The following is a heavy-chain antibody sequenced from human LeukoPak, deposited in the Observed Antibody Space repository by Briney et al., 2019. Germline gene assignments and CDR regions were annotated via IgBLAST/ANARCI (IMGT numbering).Heavy chain of an antibody. V-gene: IGHV4-61*02. CDR2: ISSTGST. J-gene: IGHJ4*02. Sequence: SQTLSLTCTVSGGSISSGGHYWSWIRQPAGKGLEYLGRISSTGSTNYNPSLRSRVTISVATSKNQFSLRLSSVTAADTAVYYCARHPSTFTTLDYWGQGTLVTVPS. CDR1: GGSISSGGHY. CDR3: ARHPSTFTTLDY. D-gene: IGHD3-22*01.